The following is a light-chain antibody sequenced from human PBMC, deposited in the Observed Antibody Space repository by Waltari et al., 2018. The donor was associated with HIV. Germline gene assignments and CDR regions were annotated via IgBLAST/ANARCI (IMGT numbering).Light chain of an antibody. Sequence: QSALTQPRSVSASPGQSVTIPCTGTSSDVGAYHYVSWYQQHPGRAPKLIIYNVRERPSGVPDRFSGSKSGNTASLTISGLQAEDEADYYCSSYAGTSNFVLFGGGTKLTVL. CDR1: SSDVGAYHY. CDR2: NVR. V-gene: IGLV2-11*01. CDR3: SSYAGTSNFVL. J-gene: IGLJ2*01.